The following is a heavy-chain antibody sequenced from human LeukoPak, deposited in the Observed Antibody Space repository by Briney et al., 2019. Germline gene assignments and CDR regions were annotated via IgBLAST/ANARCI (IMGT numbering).Heavy chain of an antibody. CDR3: ARGFGDFDPRLDY. CDR2: ISSESIHL. V-gene: IGHV3-21*01. D-gene: IGHD3-16*01. J-gene: IGHJ4*01. Sequence: GGSLRLSCAASGFTFSNYAMTWVRQAPGEVLEWVASISSESIHLRYADSVKGRFTISRDNAKELVFLQMNSLRAEDTAIYYCARGFGDFDPRLDYWGHGSVITVSS. CDR1: GFTFSNYA.